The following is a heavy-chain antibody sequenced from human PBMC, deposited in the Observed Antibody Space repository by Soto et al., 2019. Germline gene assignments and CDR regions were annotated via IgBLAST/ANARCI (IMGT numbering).Heavy chain of an antibody. CDR3: AREGSYYFDSRLDL. J-gene: IGHJ4*02. D-gene: IGHD3-22*01. Sequence: VQLQESGPGLAKPSETLSLTCTVSGGSISSFYWSWIRQPPGKGLEWIGNVFYSGSTIYNPSLKSRVTISVDTSKNQFSLKLSSVTAADTAVYYCAREGSYYFDSRLDLWGQGTLVTVSS. V-gene: IGHV4-59*01. CDR2: VFYSGST. CDR1: GGSISSFY.